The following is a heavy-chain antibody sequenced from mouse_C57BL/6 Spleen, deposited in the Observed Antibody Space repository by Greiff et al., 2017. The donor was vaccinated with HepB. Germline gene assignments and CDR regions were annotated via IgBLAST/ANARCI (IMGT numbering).Heavy chain of an antibody. D-gene: IGHD2-1*01. CDR3: ASGGYYYGNSYWYFDV. V-gene: IGHV1-81*01. J-gene: IGHJ1*03. CDR1: GYTFTSYG. Sequence: VQLQESGAELARPGASVKLSCKASGYTFTSYGISWVKQRTGQGLEWIGEIYPRSGNTYYNEKFKGKATLTADKSSSTAYMELRSLTSEDSAVYFCASGGYYYGNSYWYFDVWGTGTTVTVSS. CDR2: IYPRSGNT.